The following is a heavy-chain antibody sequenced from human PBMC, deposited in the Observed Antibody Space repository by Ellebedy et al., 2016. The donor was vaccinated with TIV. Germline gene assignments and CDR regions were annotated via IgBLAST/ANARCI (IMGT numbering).Heavy chain of an antibody. CDR1: GYTFNDYY. J-gene: IGHJ4*02. Sequence: AASVKVSCKASGYTFNDYYIHWVRQAPGQGFEWMGWINPSSGRINYAQKFKGRVTMTRDTSITTAFMELSRLRSDDTAVYYCSGGGSNENIDFWGQGTLVTVSS. CDR2: INPSSGRI. CDR3: SGGGSNENIDF. V-gene: IGHV1-2*02. D-gene: IGHD2-8*01.